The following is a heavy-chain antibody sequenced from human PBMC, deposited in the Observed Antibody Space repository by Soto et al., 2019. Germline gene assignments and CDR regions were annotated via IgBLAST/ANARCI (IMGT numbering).Heavy chain of an antibody. V-gene: IGHV4-31*03. CDR2: IYYTGST. J-gene: IGHJ4*02. CDR1: GCSVSSRGYY. D-gene: IGHD3-22*01. CDR3: ARDRYYYDSSGHHPI. Sequence: TLSLTCTVSGCSVSSRGYYWTWIRQHPGKGLEWVACIYYTGSTYYNPSLKSRVTISVDPSKNQFSLNLSSVTAADTAVYYCARDRYYYDSSGHHPIWGQG.